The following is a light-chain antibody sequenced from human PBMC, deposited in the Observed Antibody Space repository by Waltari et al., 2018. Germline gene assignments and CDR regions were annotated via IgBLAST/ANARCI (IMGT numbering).Light chain of an antibody. V-gene: IGLV3-1*01. CDR2: QNK. Sequence: SYELTQPPSVSVSPGQTATITCSGDKLEDKYVSWYQKKPGQSPVRVIYQNKKRPSGIPERLSGSNTGNTVSLTISGAQAMDEAEYYCQAWDSNIVVFGGGTKLTVL. CDR3: QAWDSNIVV. J-gene: IGLJ2*01. CDR1: KLEDKY.